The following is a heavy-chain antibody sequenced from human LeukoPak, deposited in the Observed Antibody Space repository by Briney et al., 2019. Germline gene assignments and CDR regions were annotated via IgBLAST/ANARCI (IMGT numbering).Heavy chain of an antibody. CDR2: INPSGGST. D-gene: IGHD3-16*01. CDR3: ARWGYGGTPLDY. CDR1: GYTFTSYY. J-gene: IGHJ4*02. Sequence: ASVKVSCKASGYTFTSYYMHWVRQAPGQGLEWMGIINPSGGSTGYAQKFQGRVTMTRDTSTSTVYMELSSLRSEDTAVYYCARWGYGGTPLDYWGQGTLVTVSS. V-gene: IGHV1-46*01.